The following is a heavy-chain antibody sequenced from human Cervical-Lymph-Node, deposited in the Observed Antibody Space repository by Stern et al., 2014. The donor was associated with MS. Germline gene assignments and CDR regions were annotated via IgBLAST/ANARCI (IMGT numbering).Heavy chain of an antibody. CDR1: GYTFTSYA. Sequence: QVQLVQSGAEVKKPGASVKVSCKASGYTFTSYAMHWVRQAPGQRLEWMGWINAGNGNTKYSQKFQGRVTITRDTSASTAYMELSSLRSEDTAVYYCARLHRYCSSTSCSKGFDYWGQGTLVTVSS. J-gene: IGHJ4*02. CDR3: ARLHRYCSSTSCSKGFDY. CDR2: INAGNGNT. D-gene: IGHD2-2*01. V-gene: IGHV1-3*01.